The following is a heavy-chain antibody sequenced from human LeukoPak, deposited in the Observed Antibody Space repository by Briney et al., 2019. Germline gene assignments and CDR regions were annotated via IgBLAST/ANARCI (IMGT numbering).Heavy chain of an antibody. J-gene: IGHJ4*02. CDR3: ARAPFYNAYDY. V-gene: IGHV4-59*08. CDR2: IYYSGST. CDR1: GGSFSGYY. D-gene: IGHD3-10*01. Sequence: SETLSLTCAVYGGSFSGYYWSWIRQPPGKGLEWIGYIYYSGSTNYNPSLKSRVTISVDTSKNQFSLKLSSVTAADTAVYYCARAPFYNAYDYWGQGTLVTVSS.